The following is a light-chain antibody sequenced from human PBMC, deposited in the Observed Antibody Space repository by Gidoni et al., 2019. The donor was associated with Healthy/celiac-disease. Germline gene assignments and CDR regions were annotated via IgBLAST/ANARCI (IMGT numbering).Light chain of an antibody. CDR3: CSYAGSGAFYV. J-gene: IGLJ1*01. CDR1: SSDVGSYNL. Sequence: QSALTQPAPGAGSPGPSITISFTGTSSDVGSYNLVSWYQQHPGKAPKLMIYEGSKPPSGVSNRFSGSKSGNTASLTISGLQAEDEADYYCCSYAGSGAFYVFGTGTKVTVL. V-gene: IGLV2-23*01. CDR2: EGS.